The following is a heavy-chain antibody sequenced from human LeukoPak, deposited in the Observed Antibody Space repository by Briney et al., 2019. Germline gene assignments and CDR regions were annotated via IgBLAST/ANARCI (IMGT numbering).Heavy chain of an antibody. CDR1: GGSISSSGYY. Sequence: SETLSLTCTVSGGSISSSGYYWGWIRQPPGKGLEWIGSIFYSGSTYYTPSLKSRVTISVDTSKNLFSLRLSSLTAADTAVYYCARQSWGRYWYFDLWGRGTLVTASS. CDR3: ARQSWGRYWYFDL. D-gene: IGHD3-16*01. CDR2: IFYSGST. V-gene: IGHV4-39*01. J-gene: IGHJ2*01.